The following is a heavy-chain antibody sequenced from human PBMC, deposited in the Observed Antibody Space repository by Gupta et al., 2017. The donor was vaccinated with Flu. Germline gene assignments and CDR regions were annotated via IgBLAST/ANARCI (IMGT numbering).Heavy chain of an antibody. CDR2: IGGSGTQT. J-gene: IGHJ4*02. Sequence: EVKLVESGGGLMQPGESLRLSCVASGFRFGIYALRWVLQAPGKGLEWVAHIGGSGTQTHYADAVEGRFTIFRDNSKNTLYLQMNSLRADDTAIYFCTKDCSGGTCYPTPDFWGQGTVVTVSS. CDR3: TKDCSGGTCYPTPDF. D-gene: IGHD2-15*01. V-gene: IGHV3-23*04. CDR1: GFRFGIYA.